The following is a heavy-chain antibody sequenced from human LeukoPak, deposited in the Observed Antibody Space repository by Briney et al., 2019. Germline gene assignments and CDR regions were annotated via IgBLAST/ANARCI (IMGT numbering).Heavy chain of an antibody. CDR3: ARSAPASVVIKENWFDP. CDR1: GYTFTSNY. CDR2: INPSDGST. Sequence: ASVKVSCKASGYTFTSNYMDWVRQTPGQGLEWMGVINPSDGSTTYAQKFQGRVTLTRDTSTTTVHMELSSLTSEDTAVYYCARSAPASVVIKENWFDPWGQGTLVTVSS. V-gene: IGHV1-46*01. D-gene: IGHD3-22*01. J-gene: IGHJ5*02.